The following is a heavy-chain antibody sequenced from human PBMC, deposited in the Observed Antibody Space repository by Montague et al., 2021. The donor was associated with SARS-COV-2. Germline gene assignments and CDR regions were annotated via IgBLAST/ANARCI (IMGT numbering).Heavy chain of an antibody. J-gene: IGHJ6*02. V-gene: IGHV4-59*08. Sequence: SETLSLTCTVSGGSINNYCWCWIRQPPQRGLERNGYIYYSWSTESRSSLSRGVTMSIDTSKNQFSLRLNFVTAADTAVYFCARTTYFDLASIYYYVMDVWGQGTPVTVSS. D-gene: IGHD3-9*01. CDR1: GGSINNYC. CDR3: ARTTYFDLASIYYYVMDV. CDR2: IYYSWST.